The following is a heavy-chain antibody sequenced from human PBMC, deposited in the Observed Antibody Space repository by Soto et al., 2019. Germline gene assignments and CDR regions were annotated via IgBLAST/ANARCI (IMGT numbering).Heavy chain of an antibody. CDR2: IYSGNTGTT. CDR1: GFTVSSYY. CDR3: ARDGSSRPTVY. Sequence: GSLRLSCAASGFTVSSYYMSWARRAPGKGLEWVSVIYSGNTGTTYYAGSVKGRFTISRDISKNTVYLQMNSLRAEDTAVYYCARDGSSRPTVYWGQGT. J-gene: IGHJ4*02. V-gene: IGHV3-66*01. D-gene: IGHD3-10*01.